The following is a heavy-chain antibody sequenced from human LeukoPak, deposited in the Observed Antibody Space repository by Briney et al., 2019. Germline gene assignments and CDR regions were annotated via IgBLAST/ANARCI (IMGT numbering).Heavy chain of an antibody. Sequence: ASVKVSCKASGYTFTSYGISWVRQAPGQGLEWMGWISAYNGNTNYAQKLQGRVTMTTDTSTSTAYMELRSLRSDDTAVYYCARRTSGNYGKRYFDYWGQGTLVTDSS. CDR3: ARRTSGNYGKRYFDY. D-gene: IGHD1-26*01. CDR2: ISAYNGNT. V-gene: IGHV1-18*01. CDR1: GYTFTSYG. J-gene: IGHJ4*02.